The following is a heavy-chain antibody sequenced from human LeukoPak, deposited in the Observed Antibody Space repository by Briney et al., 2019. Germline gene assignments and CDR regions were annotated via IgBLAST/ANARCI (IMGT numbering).Heavy chain of an antibody. V-gene: IGHV1-69*13. Sequence: SVKVSCKASGGTFSSYAISWVRQAPGQGLEWMGGIIPIFGTANYAQKFQGRVTITADESTSTAYMELSSLRSEDTAVYYCARVGSGSYYDGGFDYWGQGTLVTVSS. CDR1: GGTFSSYA. J-gene: IGHJ4*02. CDR2: IIPIFGTA. CDR3: ARVGSGSYYDGGFDY. D-gene: IGHD1-26*01.